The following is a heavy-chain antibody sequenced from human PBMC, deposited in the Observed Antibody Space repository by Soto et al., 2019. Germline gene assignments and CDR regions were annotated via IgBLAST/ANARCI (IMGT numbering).Heavy chain of an antibody. Sequence: ASVKVSCKASGYTFTSHDMHWVRQAPGQGLEWMGIINPSGGSTRYAQKFQGRVTMNTDTSTSTAYMEVRSLRSDDTAVYYCAREDVFVPAPYLGAFDIWGQGTMVTVSS. J-gene: IGHJ3*02. CDR3: AREDVFVPAPYLGAFDI. CDR2: INPSGGST. V-gene: IGHV1-46*01. CDR1: GYTFTSHD. D-gene: IGHD2-2*01.